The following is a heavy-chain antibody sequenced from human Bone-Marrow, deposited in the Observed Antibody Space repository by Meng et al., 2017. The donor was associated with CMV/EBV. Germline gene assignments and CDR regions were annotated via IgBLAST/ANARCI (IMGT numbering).Heavy chain of an antibody. Sequence: ASVKVSCKVSGYTLTELSMHWVRQAPGKGLEWMGGFDLEDGETIYAQKFQGRVTMTEDTSTDTAYMELSSLRSEDTAVYYCANDYRKGEDYYYGMDVWGQGTTVTVSS. V-gene: IGHV1-24*01. D-gene: IGHD4-11*01. CDR1: GYTLTELS. J-gene: IGHJ6*02. CDR2: FDLEDGET. CDR3: ANDYRKGEDYYYGMDV.